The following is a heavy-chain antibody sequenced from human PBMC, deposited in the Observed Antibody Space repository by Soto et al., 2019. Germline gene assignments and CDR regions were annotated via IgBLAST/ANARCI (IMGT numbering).Heavy chain of an antibody. CDR2: IIPIFGTA. CDR1: GGTFSSYA. Sequence: QVQLVQSGAEVKKPGSSVNVSCKASGGTFSSYAISWVRQAPGQGLEWMGGIIPIFGTANNAQKFRGRVTITADESTSTAYMELSSLRSEDTAVYYCAREVGATLNWFAPWGQGTLVTVSS. J-gene: IGHJ5*02. D-gene: IGHD1-26*01. V-gene: IGHV1-69*01. CDR3: AREVGATLNWFAP.